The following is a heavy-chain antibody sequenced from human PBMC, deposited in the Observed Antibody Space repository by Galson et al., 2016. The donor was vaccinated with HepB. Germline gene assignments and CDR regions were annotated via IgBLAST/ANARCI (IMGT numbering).Heavy chain of an antibody. D-gene: IGHD6-19*01. J-gene: IGHJ4*02. V-gene: IGHV3-23*01. Sequence: SPRLSCAASGFTFRNYALSWVRRAPGKGLEWGSHIAGPTPNTHYADSVRGRFSIYRDNSRDTLYLQMDSLTAEDSAIYYCTTWLSHHFDYWGQGTRVTVSS. CDR2: IAGPTPNT. CDR3: TTWLSHHFDY. CDR1: GFTFRNYA.